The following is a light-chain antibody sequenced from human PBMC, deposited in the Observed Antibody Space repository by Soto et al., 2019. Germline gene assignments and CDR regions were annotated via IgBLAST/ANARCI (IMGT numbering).Light chain of an antibody. Sequence: EIVLPQSPATLSFSPGERATLSCRASQSVSSYLAWYQQKPGQAPRLLIYEASNRATGIPARFSGSGSGTDFTLTISSLEPEDFALYYCQQRSNWPITFGQGTRLEIK. CDR1: QSVSSY. CDR3: QQRSNWPIT. J-gene: IGKJ5*01. CDR2: EAS. V-gene: IGKV3-11*01.